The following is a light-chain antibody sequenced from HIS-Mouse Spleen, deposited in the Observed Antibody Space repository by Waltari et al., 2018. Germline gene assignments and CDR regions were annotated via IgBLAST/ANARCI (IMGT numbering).Light chain of an antibody. Sequence: QSALTQPASLSGSPGQSITISCTGTSSDVGGYNYVSWYQQHPGKAPKLMIYDVSNRPSGVANRFSGSKSGNTASLTISGLQAEDEADYYCSSYTSSSTAVFGGGTQLTVL. CDR1: SSDVGGYNY. J-gene: IGLJ7*01. CDR3: SSYTSSSTAV. V-gene: IGLV2-14*03. CDR2: DVS.